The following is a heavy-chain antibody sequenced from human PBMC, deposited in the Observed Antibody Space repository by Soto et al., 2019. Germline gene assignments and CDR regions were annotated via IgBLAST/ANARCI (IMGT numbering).Heavy chain of an antibody. D-gene: IGHD3-16*01. CDR3: ARRGSKGAYFDY. Sequence: SETQSLTCVVSGDSITSDRYCWGWIRQTPGKGLEWIGSIYYGGSKTHNPALKSRVTMSVDTSKSQFSLKLSPVTAADTAVYYCARRGSKGAYFDYWGQGALVTVSS. CDR1: GDSITSDRYC. CDR2: IYYGGSK. V-gene: IGHV4-39*01. J-gene: IGHJ4*02.